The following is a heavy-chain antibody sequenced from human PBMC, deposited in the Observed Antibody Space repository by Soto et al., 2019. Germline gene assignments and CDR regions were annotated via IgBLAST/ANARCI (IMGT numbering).Heavy chain of an antibody. CDR1: GGSISSYY. D-gene: IGHD3-3*01. V-gene: IGHV4-59*01. CDR2: IYYSGST. Sequence: SETLSLTCTVSGGSISSYYWSWIRQPPGKGLGWIGYIYYSGSTNYNPSLKSRVTISVDTSKNQFSLKLSSVTAADTAVYYCAGFLEWLALDYWGQGTLVTVSS. J-gene: IGHJ4*02. CDR3: AGFLEWLALDY.